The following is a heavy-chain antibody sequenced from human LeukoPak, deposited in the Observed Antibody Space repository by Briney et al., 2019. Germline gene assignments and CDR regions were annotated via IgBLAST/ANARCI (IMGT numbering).Heavy chain of an antibody. Sequence: PGGSLRLSCAVSGFTFSRYAMSWVRQAPGKGLEGVSVISVIVGTTYYADSVKGRFTISRDNSKNTLYLQMNSLRAEDTAVYYCAKEPHFDFWNGYSYYFDYWGQGTLVTVSS. CDR2: ISVIVGTT. CDR3: AKEPHFDFWNGYSYYFDY. V-gene: IGHV3-23*01. CDR1: GFTFSRYA. J-gene: IGHJ4*02. D-gene: IGHD3-3*01.